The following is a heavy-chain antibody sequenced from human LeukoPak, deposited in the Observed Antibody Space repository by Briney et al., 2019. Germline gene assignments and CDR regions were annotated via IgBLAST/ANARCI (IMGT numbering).Heavy chain of an antibody. CDR1: GGTFSSFA. CDR3: ASPRPGYYYDSSGSYYFDY. V-gene: IGHV1-69*05. J-gene: IGHJ4*02. D-gene: IGHD3-22*01. Sequence: ASVKVSCKASGGTFSSFAISWVRQAPGQGLEWMGGIIPIFGTANYAQKFQGRVTITTDESTSTAYMELSSLRSEDTAVYYCASPRPGYYYDSSGSYYFDYWGQGTLVTVSS. CDR2: IIPIFGTA.